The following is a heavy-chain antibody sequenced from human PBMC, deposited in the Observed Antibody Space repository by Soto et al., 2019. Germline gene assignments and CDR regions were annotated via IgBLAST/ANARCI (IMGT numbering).Heavy chain of an antibody. J-gene: IGHJ5*02. CDR2: INAGNGNT. Sequence: ASVKVSCKASGYTFTSYAMHWVRQAPGQRLEWMGWINAGNGNTKYSQKFQGRVAITRDTSASTAYMELNSLRAGDTAVYYCARGGGSSSWYWWFDPWGQGTLVTVSS. V-gene: IGHV1-3*01. CDR1: GYTFTSYA. D-gene: IGHD6-13*01. CDR3: ARGGGSSSWYWWFDP.